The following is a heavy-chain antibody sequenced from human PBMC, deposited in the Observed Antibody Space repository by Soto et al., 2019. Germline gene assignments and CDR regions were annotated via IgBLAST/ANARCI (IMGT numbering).Heavy chain of an antibody. Sequence: SXTLSLTCTVSVASMSSGGYYWSWIRQQPGEGLEWIGYIYYSGSTSYNPSLKSRVTISVDTSKNQFSLKLSSVTDADTAVYYCARESKYDTSGYPPWFAPWGQGTLVTVSS. CDR2: IYYSGST. V-gene: IGHV4-31*03. CDR1: VASMSSGGYY. J-gene: IGHJ5*02. CDR3: ARESKYDTSGYPPWFAP. D-gene: IGHD3-22*01.